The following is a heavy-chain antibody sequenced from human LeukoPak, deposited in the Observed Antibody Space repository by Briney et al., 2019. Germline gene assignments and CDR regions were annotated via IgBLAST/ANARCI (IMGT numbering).Heavy chain of an antibody. D-gene: IGHD4/OR15-4a*01. V-gene: IGHV3-7*03. CDR3: ARDFDYGSFDY. Sequence: GGSLRLSCVASGFTFGKYWMSWVRQAPGKGLEWVANIKLDGSEKNYVDSVKGRFTISRDNTKNSLYLQMNSLRAEDTAVYYCARDFDYGSFDYWGQGTLVTVSS. J-gene: IGHJ4*02. CDR2: IKLDGSEK. CDR1: GFTFGKYW.